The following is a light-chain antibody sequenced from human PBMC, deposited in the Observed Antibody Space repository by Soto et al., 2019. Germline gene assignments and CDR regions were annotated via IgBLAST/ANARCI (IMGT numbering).Light chain of an antibody. V-gene: IGKV1-5*03. CDR2: KAS. CDR3: QKYSTYPIT. J-gene: IGKJ5*01. Sequence: GDRVTITCRASQSVTTWLAWYQQKPGKAPKLLIYKASNLESGLPSRFTGSGSGTEFTLTISRLQSDDFATYYCQKYSTYPITCGQGTRLEIK. CDR1: QSVTTW.